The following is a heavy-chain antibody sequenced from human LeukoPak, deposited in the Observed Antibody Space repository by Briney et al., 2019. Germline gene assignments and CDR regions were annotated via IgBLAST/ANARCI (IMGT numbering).Heavy chain of an antibody. CDR3: ARVGYYGSGSPYFDY. J-gene: IGHJ4*02. D-gene: IGHD3-10*01. CDR1: GGSISSYY. V-gene: IGHV4-4*07. Sequence: PSETLSLTCTVSGGSISSYYWSWIRQPAGKGLEWIGRIYTSGSTNYNPSLKSRVTMSVDTSKNQFSLKLSSVTAADTAVYYCARVGYYGSGSPYFDYWGQGTLVTVSS. CDR2: IYTSGST.